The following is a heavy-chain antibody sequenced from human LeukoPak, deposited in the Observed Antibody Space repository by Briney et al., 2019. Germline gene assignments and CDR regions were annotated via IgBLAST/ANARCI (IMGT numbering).Heavy chain of an antibody. CDR3: ARDRVAAAGGYYFDY. V-gene: IGHV3-48*02. CDR1: GFTFSTYS. J-gene: IGHJ4*02. D-gene: IGHD6-13*01. CDR2: ISTSSRTI. Sequence: GGSLRLSCAASGFTFSTYSMDWVRQAPGKGLEWVSYISTSSRTIYYADSVKGRFTISRDNAKNSLYLQMNSLRDEDTAVYYCARDRVAAAGGYYFDYWGQGNLVTVSS.